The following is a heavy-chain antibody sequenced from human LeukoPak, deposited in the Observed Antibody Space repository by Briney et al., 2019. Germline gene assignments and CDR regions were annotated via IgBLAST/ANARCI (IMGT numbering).Heavy chain of an antibody. CDR3: ARVLDGSNDC. CDR2: ISTTATTI. J-gene: IGHJ4*02. CDR1: GGSISSYY. V-gene: IGHV3-11*01. D-gene: IGHD2/OR15-2a*01. Sequence: LSLTCTVSGGSISSYYWSWIRQAPGKGLEWVSYISTTATTIYYADSVKGRFTISRDNAKNSPYLQMNSLRAEDTAVYYCARVLDGSNDCWGQGTLVTVSS.